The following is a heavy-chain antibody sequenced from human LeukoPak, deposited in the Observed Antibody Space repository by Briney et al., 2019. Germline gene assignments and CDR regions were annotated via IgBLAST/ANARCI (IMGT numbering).Heavy chain of an antibody. J-gene: IGHJ4*02. V-gene: IGHV3-30*02. CDR3: AKDPRQWLVVGYYFDY. D-gene: IGHD6-19*01. CDR1: GFTFSSYG. Sequence: GGSLRLSCAASGFTFSSYGMHWVRQAPGKGLEWVAFIRYDGSNKYYADSVKGRFTISRDNSKNTLYLQMNSLRAEDTAVYYCAKDPRQWLVVGYYFDYWGQGTLVTVSS. CDR2: IRYDGSNK.